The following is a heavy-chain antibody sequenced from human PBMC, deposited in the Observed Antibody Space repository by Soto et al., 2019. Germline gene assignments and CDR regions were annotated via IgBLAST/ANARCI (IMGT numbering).Heavy chain of an antibody. CDR1: GYTFTNYW. CDR2: IYPRDSDT. Sequence: GESLKISCKGSGYTFTNYWIAWVRQMPGKGLEWMGTIYPRDSDTRYSPSFQGQVTISADKSISAAYLQWSSLKASDTAMYYCATPDAGYDSPFDYWGQGTPVTVSS. J-gene: IGHJ4*02. CDR3: ATPDAGYDSPFDY. V-gene: IGHV5-51*01. D-gene: IGHD6-13*01.